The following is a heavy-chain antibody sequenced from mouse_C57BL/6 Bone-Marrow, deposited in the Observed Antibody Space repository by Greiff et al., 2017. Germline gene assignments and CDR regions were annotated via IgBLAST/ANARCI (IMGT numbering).Heavy chain of an antibody. CDR3: ASPHYAYYFDY. CDR1: GYTFTSYG. Sequence: VKLQQSGAELARPGASVKLSCKASGYTFTSYGISWVKQRTGQGLEWIGEIYPRSGNTYYNEKFKGKATLTADKSSSTAYMELRSLTSEDSAVYFCASPHYAYYFDYWGQGTTLTVSS. J-gene: IGHJ2*01. V-gene: IGHV1-81*01. CDR2: IYPRSGNT. D-gene: IGHD1-1*02.